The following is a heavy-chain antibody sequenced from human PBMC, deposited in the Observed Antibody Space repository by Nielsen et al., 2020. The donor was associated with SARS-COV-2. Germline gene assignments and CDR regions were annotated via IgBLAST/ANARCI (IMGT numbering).Heavy chain of an antibody. D-gene: IGHD6-19*01. J-gene: IGHJ1*01. CDR1: GFTFSSYS. V-gene: IGHV3-21*01. Sequence: GESLKISCAASGFTFSSYSMNWVRQAPGKGLEWVSSISSSSSYIYYADSVKGRFTISRDNAKNSLYLQMNSLRAEDTAVYYCAPRGWTQLWGQGTLVTVSS. CDR3: APRGWTQL. CDR2: ISSSSSYI.